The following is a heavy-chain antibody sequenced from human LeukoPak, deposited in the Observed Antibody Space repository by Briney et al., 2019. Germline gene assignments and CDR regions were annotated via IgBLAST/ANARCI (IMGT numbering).Heavy chain of an antibody. CDR2: ISYDGSNK. D-gene: IGHD1-26*01. CDR1: GFTFSSYA. Sequence: GGSLRLSCAASGFTFSSYAMHWVRQAPGKGLEWVAVISYDGSNKYYADSVKGRFTISRDNSKNTLYLQMNSLRAEDTAVYYCARDGRDTYFDYWGQGTLVTVSS. CDR3: ARDGRDTYFDY. V-gene: IGHV3-30-3*01. J-gene: IGHJ4*02.